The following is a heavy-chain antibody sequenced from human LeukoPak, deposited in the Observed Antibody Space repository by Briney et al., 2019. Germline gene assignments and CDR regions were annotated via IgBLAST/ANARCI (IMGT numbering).Heavy chain of an antibody. D-gene: IGHD3-10*01. CDR1: GGSFSGYY. CDR3: ARGRPMWFGKEYFQH. V-gene: IGHV4-34*01. Sequence: PSETLSLTCAVYGGSFSGYYWSWIRQPPGKGLEWIGEINHSGSTNYNLSLKSRVTISVDTSKNQFSLKLSSVTAADTAVYYCARGRPMWFGKEYFQHWGQGTLVTVSS. CDR2: INHSGST. J-gene: IGHJ1*01.